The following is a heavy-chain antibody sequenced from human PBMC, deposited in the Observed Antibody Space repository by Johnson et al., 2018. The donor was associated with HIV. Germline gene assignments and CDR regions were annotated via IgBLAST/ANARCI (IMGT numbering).Heavy chain of an antibody. D-gene: IGHD1-26*01. J-gene: IGHJ3*02. CDR2: IWYDGTDQ. Sequence: QVQLVESGGGVVQPGRSLRLSCAASGFTFGNYGMHWVRQAPGKGLEWVSVIWYDGTDQYYADSVKGRFTISRDNSKNTLDLQMNSLGVEDTAVCHCAREGVGAFDIWGQGTMVTVSS. V-gene: IGHV3-33*01. CDR3: AREGVGAFDI. CDR1: GFTFGNYG.